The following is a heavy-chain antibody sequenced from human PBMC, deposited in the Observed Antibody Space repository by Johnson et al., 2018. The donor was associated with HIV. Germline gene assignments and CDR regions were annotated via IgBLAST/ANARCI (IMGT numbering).Heavy chain of an antibody. D-gene: IGHD3-22*01. V-gene: IGHV3-30*04. J-gene: IGHJ3*02. CDR1: GFTFSSYA. CDR2: ISYDGSNK. CDR3: AKDKSGRYYDSSGYSLDDAFDI. Sequence: QVQLVESGGGVVQPGRSLRLSCAASGFTFSSYAMHWVRQAPGKGLAWVAVISYDGSNKYYADSVKGRFTISRDNSKNTLYLQMNSLRAEDTAVYYCAKDKSGRYYDSSGYSLDDAFDIWGQGTMVTVSS.